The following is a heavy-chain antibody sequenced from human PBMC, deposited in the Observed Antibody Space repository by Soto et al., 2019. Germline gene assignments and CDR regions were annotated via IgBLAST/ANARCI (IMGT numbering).Heavy chain of an antibody. Sequence: EVQLVESGGGLVQPGGSLRLSCTASGFTFSSYWMNWVRQAPGKGLEWVGNIEEDGSEKFYVDSVEGRFTISRDNAKNSLYLDMNSLRVEDTAIYFCARDFGGPWGQGTLVTVSS. D-gene: IGHD1-26*01. CDR1: GFTFSSYW. V-gene: IGHV3-7*05. CDR2: IEEDGSEK. J-gene: IGHJ5*02. CDR3: ARDFGGP.